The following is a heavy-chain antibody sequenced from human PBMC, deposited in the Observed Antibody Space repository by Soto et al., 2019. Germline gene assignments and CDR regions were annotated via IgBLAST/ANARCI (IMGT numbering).Heavy chain of an antibody. V-gene: IGHV1-69*01. CDR2: IIPVFGIV. CDR3: ASGRIVVVGSRAYYGMDV. J-gene: IGHJ6*02. D-gene: IGHD6-19*01. Sequence: QVQLVQSGAEVKKPGSSVRVSCKASGGTPSNSAFSWVRQAPGQGLEWMGGIIPVFGIVKYAQNLEGRVTITADESMNTAYMERSSLRYEDRAVYYGASGRIVVVGSRAYYGMDVWGQGTTVTVSS. CDR1: GGTPSNSA.